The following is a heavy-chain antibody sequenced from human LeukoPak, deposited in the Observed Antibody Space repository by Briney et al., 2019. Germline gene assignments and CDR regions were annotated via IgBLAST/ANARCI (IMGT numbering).Heavy chain of an antibody. V-gene: IGHV3-48*03. J-gene: IGHJ4*02. CDR2: ISGSSTTI. Sequence: PGGSLRLSCAASGFPFSSYEMNWVRQAPGKGLEWVSYISGSSTTIHYAESVKGRFTIPRDNAKNSLYLQMNSLRAEDTAVYYCARANGDYWGQGTLVTVSS. CDR1: GFPFSSYE. D-gene: IGHD2-8*01. CDR3: ARANGDY.